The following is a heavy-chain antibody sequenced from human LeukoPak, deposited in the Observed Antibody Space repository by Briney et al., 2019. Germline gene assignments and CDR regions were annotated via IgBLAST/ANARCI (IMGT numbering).Heavy chain of an antibody. V-gene: IGHV1-2*02. CDR3: ARDKPAEAALDF. CDR2: INPNSGGT. J-gene: IGHJ4*02. CDR1: GYTFTGYY. Sequence: ASVKVSCKASGYTFTGYYIHWVRQAPGQGLEWMGWINPNSGGTNYAQKFQGRVTMTRDRSINTAYMDLRSLTNDDTAVYYCARDKPAEAALDFWGQGTLVTVSS.